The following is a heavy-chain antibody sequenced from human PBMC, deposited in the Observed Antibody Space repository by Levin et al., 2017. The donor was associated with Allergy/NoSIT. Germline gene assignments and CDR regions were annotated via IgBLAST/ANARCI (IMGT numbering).Heavy chain of an antibody. D-gene: IGHD3-10*01. CDR3: AKDGFGELLYGSYFDY. Sequence: GESLKISCAASGFTFSNYDMHWVRQAPGKGLEWVAVISYDGSNKYYADSVKGRFTISRDNSKNTLYLQMNSLRAEDTAVYNCAKDGFGELLYGSYFDYWGQGTLVTVSS. J-gene: IGHJ4*02. V-gene: IGHV3-30*18. CDR2: ISYDGSNK. CDR1: GFTFSNYD.